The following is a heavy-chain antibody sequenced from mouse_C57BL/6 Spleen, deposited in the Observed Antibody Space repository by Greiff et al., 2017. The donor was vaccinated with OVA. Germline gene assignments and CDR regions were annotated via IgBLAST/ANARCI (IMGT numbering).Heavy chain of an antibody. CDR2: INPNNGGT. CDR3: ARVGRPYYYGSKGNYFDY. CDR1: GYTFTDYY. J-gene: IGHJ2*01. Sequence: EVQLQQSGPELVKPGASVKISCKASGYTFTDYYMNWVKQSHGKSLEWIGDINPNNGGTSYNQKFKGKATLTVDKSSSTAYMELRSLTSEDSAVYYCARVGRPYYYGSKGNYFDYWGQGTTLTVSS. V-gene: IGHV1-26*01. D-gene: IGHD1-1*01.